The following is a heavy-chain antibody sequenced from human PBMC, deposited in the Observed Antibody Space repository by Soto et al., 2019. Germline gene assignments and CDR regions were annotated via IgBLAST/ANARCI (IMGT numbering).Heavy chain of an antibody. CDR3: TRGDYNSAGNFSPGY. J-gene: IGHJ1*01. CDR2: IYSDGSST. Sequence: PGGSLRVSCAASGFTFSSYWMHWVRQAPWKGLVWVSRIYSDGSSTAYADSVKGRFSISRANARNTLSLRMTSLRVETTARYYWTRGDYNSAGNFSPGYWGQGTLVTVSS. D-gene: IGHD3-10*01. V-gene: IGHV3-74*01. CDR1: GFTFSSYW.